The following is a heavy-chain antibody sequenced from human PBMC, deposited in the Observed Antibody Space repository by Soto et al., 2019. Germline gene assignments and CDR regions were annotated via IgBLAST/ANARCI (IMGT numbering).Heavy chain of an antibody. CDR3: ARAYLKWELLRPRDAFDI. CDR1: GGTFSSYA. J-gene: IGHJ3*02. V-gene: IGHV1-69*13. CDR2: IIPIFGTA. D-gene: IGHD1-26*01. Sequence: SMKVSCKASGGTFSSYAISWVRQAPGQGLEWMGGIIPIFGTANYAQKFQGRVTITADESTGTAYMELSSLRSEDTAVYYCARAYLKWELLRPRDAFDIWGQGTMVTVSS.